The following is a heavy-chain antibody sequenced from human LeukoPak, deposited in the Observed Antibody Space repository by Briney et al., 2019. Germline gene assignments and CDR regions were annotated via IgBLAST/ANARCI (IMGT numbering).Heavy chain of an antibody. Sequence: PSQTLSLTCTVSGGSISSGGYYWSWIRQHPGKGLEWIGYIYYSGSTYYNPSLKSRVTLSVDTSKNQFSLKLSSVTAADTAVYYCARIPAYYDFWSGHYGMDVWGQGTTVTVSS. CDR1: GGSISSGGYY. CDR2: IYYSGST. J-gene: IGHJ6*02. D-gene: IGHD3-3*01. CDR3: ARIPAYYDFWSGHYGMDV. V-gene: IGHV4-31*03.